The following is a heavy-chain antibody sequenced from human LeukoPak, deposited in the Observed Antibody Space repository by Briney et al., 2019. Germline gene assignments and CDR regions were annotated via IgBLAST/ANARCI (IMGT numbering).Heavy chain of an antibody. Sequence: SETLSLTCTVSGGSISSSSYYWGWIRQPPGKGLEWIGSIYYSGSTYYNPSLKSRVTISVDTSKNQFSLKLSSVTAADTAVYYCARPLLSSWYSPFDYWGQGTLATVSS. CDR3: ARPLLSSWYSPFDY. V-gene: IGHV4-39*01. CDR1: GGSISSSSYY. D-gene: IGHD6-13*01. CDR2: IYYSGST. J-gene: IGHJ4*02.